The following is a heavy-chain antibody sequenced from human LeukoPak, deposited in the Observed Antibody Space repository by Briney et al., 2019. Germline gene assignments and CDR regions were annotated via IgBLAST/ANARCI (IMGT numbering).Heavy chain of an antibody. CDR3: VKSGCSSLYWFDL. V-gene: IGHV3-64D*09. J-gene: IGHJ5*02. CDR2: ISSNGGST. D-gene: IGHD6-13*01. CDR1: GFTFSSYA. Sequence: GGSLRLPFSASGFTFSSYAMHWVRQAPGKGLEYVSAISSNGGSTYYADSVKGRFTISRDNSKNTLYLQMSSLRAEDTAVYYCVKSGCSSLYWFDLWGQGTLVTVSS.